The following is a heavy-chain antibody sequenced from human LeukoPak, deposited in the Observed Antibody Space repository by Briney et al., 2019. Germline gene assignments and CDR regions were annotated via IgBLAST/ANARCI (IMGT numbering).Heavy chain of an antibody. CDR2: ISYDGSNK. D-gene: IGHD6-19*01. CDR3: ARIPIPYSSGWYNWFDP. J-gene: IGHJ5*02. Sequence: GGSLRLSCAASGFTFSSYAMHWVRQAPGKGLEWVAVISYDGSNKYYADSVKGRFTISRDNSKNTLYLQMNSLRAEDTAVYYCARIPIPYSSGWYNWFDPWGQGTLVTVSS. V-gene: IGHV3-30*04. CDR1: GFTFSSYA.